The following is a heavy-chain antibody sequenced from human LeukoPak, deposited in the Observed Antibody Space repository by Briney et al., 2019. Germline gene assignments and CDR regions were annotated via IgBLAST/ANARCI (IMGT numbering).Heavy chain of an antibody. Sequence: GGSLRLSCAASGFTFSDYYMGWIRQAPGKGLEWVSYISSSGSTIYYADSVKGRFTISRDNAKNSLYLQMNSLRAEDTAVYYCARDYYDSSGYLSPFDYWGQGTLVTVSS. CDR3: ARDYYDSSGYLSPFDY. D-gene: IGHD3-22*01. CDR2: ISSSGSTI. V-gene: IGHV3-11*01. CDR1: GFTFSDYY. J-gene: IGHJ4*02.